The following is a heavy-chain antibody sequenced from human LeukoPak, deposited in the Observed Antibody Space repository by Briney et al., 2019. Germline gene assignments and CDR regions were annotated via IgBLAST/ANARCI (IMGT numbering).Heavy chain of an antibody. CDR3: ATPAYSSGWLEYYYYGMDV. CDR2: ISAYNGNT. CDR1: GYTFTSYG. J-gene: IGHJ6*02. V-gene: IGHV1-18*01. Sequence: ASVTVSCKASGYTFTSYGISWVRQAPGQGLEWMGWISAYNGNTNYAQKLQGRVTMTTDTSTSTASMALTSLRSDDTAVYYYATPAYSSGWLEYYYYGMDVWGQGTTVTVSS. D-gene: IGHD6-19*01.